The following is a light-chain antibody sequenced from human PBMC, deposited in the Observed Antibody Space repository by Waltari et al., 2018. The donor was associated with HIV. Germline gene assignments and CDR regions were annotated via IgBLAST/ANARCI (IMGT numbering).Light chain of an antibody. CDR3: ATWDDSSSGSWV. J-gene: IGLJ3*02. CDR2: RNN. V-gene: IGLV1-47*01. CDR1: SSNIGSHF. Sequence: QSVLTQPPSASGTPGQRVTISCSGGSSNIGSHFVYWYQQVEGTTPKRLIFRNNKRPSWVPDRFSGSKSGTSASLAISVLRPEDEADYYCATWDDSSSGSWVFGGGTKVTVL.